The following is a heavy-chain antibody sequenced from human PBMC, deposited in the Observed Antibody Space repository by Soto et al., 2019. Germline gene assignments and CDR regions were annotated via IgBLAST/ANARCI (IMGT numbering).Heavy chain of an antibody. CDR1: GGFVSSGSYY. Sequence: SETLSLTCAVYGGFVSSGSYYWSWIRQPPGKGLEWIGEINHSGSTNYNPSLKSRVTISVDTSKNQFSLKLSSVTAADTAVYYCARYLKWLREAKGKGLRGMDVWGQGTTVTVSS. V-gene: IGHV4-34*01. CDR3: ARYLKWLREAKGKGLRGMDV. D-gene: IGHD5-12*01. CDR2: INHSGST. J-gene: IGHJ6*02.